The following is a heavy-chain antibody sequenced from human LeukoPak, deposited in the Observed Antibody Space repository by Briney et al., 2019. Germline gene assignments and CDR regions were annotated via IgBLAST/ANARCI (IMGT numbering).Heavy chain of an antibody. V-gene: IGHV4-61*01. D-gene: IGHD6-19*01. CDR3: ASSGYSSGWSKSYYYGMDV. J-gene: IGHJ6*02. CDR1: GGSVSSGSYY. CDR2: IYYSGST. Sequence: NPSETLSLTCTVSGGSVSSGSYYWSWIRQPPGKGLEWIGYIYYSGSTYYSPSLKSRVTISVDTSKNQFSLKLSSVTAADTAVYYCASSGYSSGWSKSYYYGMDVWGQGTTVTVSS.